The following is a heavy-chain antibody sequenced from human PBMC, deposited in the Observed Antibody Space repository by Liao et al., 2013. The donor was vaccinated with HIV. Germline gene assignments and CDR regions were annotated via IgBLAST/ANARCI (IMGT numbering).Heavy chain of an antibody. D-gene: IGHD3-3*01. J-gene: IGHJ4*02. CDR1: GGSISSYY. V-gene: IGHV4-4*07. Sequence: QVQLQESGPGLVKPSETLSLTCTVSGGSISSYYWSWIRQPAGKGLEWIGRIYYSGSTYYNPSLKSRVTISVDTSKNQFSLKLSSVTAADTAVYYCARIRTEWLFGEYYFDYWGQGTLVTVSS. CDR2: IYYSGST. CDR3: ARIRTEWLFGEYYFDY.